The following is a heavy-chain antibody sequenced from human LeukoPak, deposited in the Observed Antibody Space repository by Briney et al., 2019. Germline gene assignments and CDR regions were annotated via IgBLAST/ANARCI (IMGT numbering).Heavy chain of an antibody. CDR2: ISSSSSYI. Sequence: GGSLRLSCAASGFTFSSYAMSWVRQAPGKGLEWVSSISSSSSYIYYADSVKGRFTISRDNAKNSLYLQMNSLRAEDTAVYYCARDERYCSSTSCYTSWFDPWGQGTLVTVSS. CDR3: ARDERYCSSTSCYTSWFDP. D-gene: IGHD2-2*02. J-gene: IGHJ5*02. CDR1: GFTFSSYA. V-gene: IGHV3-21*01.